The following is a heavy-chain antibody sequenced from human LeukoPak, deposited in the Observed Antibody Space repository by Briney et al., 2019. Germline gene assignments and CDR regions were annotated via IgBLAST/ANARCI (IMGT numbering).Heavy chain of an antibody. CDR3: ARLDDSSGYAYYFDY. V-gene: IGHV1-18*01. D-gene: IGHD3-22*01. CDR2: ISAYNGNT. CDR1: VYTFTSYG. J-gene: IGHJ4*02. Sequence: AAVKVSCKSSVYTFTSYGISWVRQAPGQGREGMGWISAYNGNTNYAQKLQGRGTMTTDTSTRTAYMEPRSLRSDDTAVYYCARLDDSSGYAYYFDYWGQGTLVTVSS.